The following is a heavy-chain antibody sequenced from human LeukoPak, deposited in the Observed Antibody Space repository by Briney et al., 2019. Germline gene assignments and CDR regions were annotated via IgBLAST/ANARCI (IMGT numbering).Heavy chain of an antibody. V-gene: IGHV4-34*01. CDR2: INHSGST. CDR1: GGSFSGYY. CDR3: ASIALTYDY. Sequence: SETLSLTCAVYGGSFSGYYWSWIRQPPGKGLEWIGEINHSGSTNYNPSLKSRVTISVDTSKNQFSLKLSSVTAADTAVYCCASIALTYDYWGQGTLVTVSS. J-gene: IGHJ4*02. D-gene: IGHD2-8*01.